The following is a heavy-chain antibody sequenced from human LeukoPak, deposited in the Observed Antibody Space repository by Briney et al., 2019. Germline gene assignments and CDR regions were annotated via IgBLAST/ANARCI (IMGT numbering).Heavy chain of an antibody. Sequence: SETLSLTCTFSGGSITSYYWSWIRQPPGKGLEWIGYIYYTGSTNYNPSLKSRVTISVDTSKNQFSLKLSSVTAADTAVYYCARTDFWSGYLGTDVWGKGTTVTVSS. CDR1: GGSITSYY. CDR3: ARTDFWSGYLGTDV. CDR2: IYYTGST. D-gene: IGHD3-3*01. J-gene: IGHJ6*04. V-gene: IGHV4-59*01.